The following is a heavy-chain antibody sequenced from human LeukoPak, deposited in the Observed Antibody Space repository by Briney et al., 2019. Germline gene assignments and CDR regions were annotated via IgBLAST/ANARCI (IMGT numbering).Heavy chain of an antibody. CDR1: GCTFTGYY. V-gene: IGHV1-2*06. D-gene: IGHD1-1*01. Sequence: ASVKVSCKASGCTFTGYYMHWVRQAPGQGLEWMGRINPNSGGTNYAQKFQGRVTMTRDTSANTAYMELSSLRSEDTAVYYCARHERDFDYWGQGTLVTVSS. J-gene: IGHJ4*02. CDR2: INPNSGGT. CDR3: ARHERDFDY.